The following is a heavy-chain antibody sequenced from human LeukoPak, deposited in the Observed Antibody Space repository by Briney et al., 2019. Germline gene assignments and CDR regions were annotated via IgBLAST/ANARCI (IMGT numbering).Heavy chain of an antibody. V-gene: IGHV4-59*11. J-gene: IGHJ5*02. Sequence: SETLSLTCTVSGGSISSHYWSWIRQPPGKGLEWFGYIYYSGSTNYNPSLKSRVTISVDTSKNQFSLKLSSVTAADTAVYYCARDEGYCSSTSCYAGTFDPWGQGTLVTVSS. CDR3: ARDEGYCSSTSCYAGTFDP. D-gene: IGHD2-2*01. CDR1: GGSISSHY. CDR2: IYYSGST.